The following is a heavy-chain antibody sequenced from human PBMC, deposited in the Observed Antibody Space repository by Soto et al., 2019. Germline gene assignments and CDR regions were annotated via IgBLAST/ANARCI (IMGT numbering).Heavy chain of an antibody. CDR2: ISGSGGST. CDR1: GFTFSSYA. J-gene: IGHJ3*02. CDR3: AKDRYYDSRGRRASYAFDI. V-gene: IGHV3-23*01. Sequence: EVQLLESGGGLVQPGGSLRLSCAASGFTFSSYAMSWVRQAPGKGLEWVSAISGSGGSTYYADSVKGRFTISRDNSKNTLYLQMNSLRAEDTAVYYCAKDRYYDSRGRRASYAFDIWGQGTMVTVSS. D-gene: IGHD3-22*01.